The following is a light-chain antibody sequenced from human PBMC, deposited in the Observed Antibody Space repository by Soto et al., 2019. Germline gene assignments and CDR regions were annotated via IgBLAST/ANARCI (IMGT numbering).Light chain of an antibody. J-gene: IGLJ1*01. CDR3: CSYAGSYTHV. V-gene: IGLV2-11*01. CDR2: DVT. Sequence: QSALTQPRSVSGSPGQSVTISYTGTSSDVGGYNFVSWYQQYPGKAPKLIIYDVTKGPSGVPDRFSGSKSGNTASLTISGLQTDDEADYYCCSYAGSYTHVFGTGTKLTVL. CDR1: SSDVGGYNF.